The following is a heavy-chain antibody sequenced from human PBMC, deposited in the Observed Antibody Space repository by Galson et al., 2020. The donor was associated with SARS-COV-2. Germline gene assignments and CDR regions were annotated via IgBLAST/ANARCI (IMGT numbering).Heavy chain of an antibody. CDR3: ARDIPMYSSSWTAEYFQH. CDR2: ITYDGSNK. D-gene: IGHD6-13*01. J-gene: IGHJ1*01. Sequence: GGSLRLSCAASGFTFSSYAMHWVRQAPGKGLEWVAVITYDGSNKYYADSVKGRFTISRDNSKNTLYLQMNSLRAEDTAVYYCARDIPMYSSSWTAEYFQHWGQGTLVTVSS. CDR1: GFTFSSYA. V-gene: IGHV3-30*04.